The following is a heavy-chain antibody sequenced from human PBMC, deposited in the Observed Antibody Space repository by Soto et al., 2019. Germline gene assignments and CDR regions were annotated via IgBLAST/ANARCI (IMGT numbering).Heavy chain of an antibody. V-gene: IGHV1-69*13. Sequence: SVKVSCKASGGTFSSYAISWVRQAPGQGLEWMGGIIPIFGTANYAQKFQGRVTITADESTSTAYMELSSLRSEDTAVYYCARDRHTAMASYGMDVWGQGTTVTVSS. D-gene: IGHD5-18*01. CDR1: GGTFSSYA. CDR3: ARDRHTAMASYGMDV. CDR2: IIPIFGTA. J-gene: IGHJ6*02.